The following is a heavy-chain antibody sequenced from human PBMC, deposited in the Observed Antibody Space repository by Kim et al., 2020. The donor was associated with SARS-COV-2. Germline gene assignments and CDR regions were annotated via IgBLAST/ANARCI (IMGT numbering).Heavy chain of an antibody. CDR2: ISSSSSYT. CDR1: GFTFSDYY. J-gene: IGHJ4*02. CDR3: ARDGDIVATITAFDY. V-gene: IGHV3-11*05. D-gene: IGHD5-12*01. Sequence: GGSLRLSCAASGFTFSDYYMSWIRQAPGKGLEWVSYISSSSSYTNYADSVKGRFTISRDNAKNSLYLQMNSLRAEDTAVYYCARDGDIVATITAFDYWGQGTLVTVSS.